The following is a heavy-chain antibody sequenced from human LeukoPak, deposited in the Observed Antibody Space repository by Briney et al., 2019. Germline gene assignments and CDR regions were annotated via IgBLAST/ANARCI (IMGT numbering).Heavy chain of an antibody. V-gene: IGHV4-4*02. CDR2: IYHSGST. J-gene: IGHJ5*02. CDR3: ARGGYYGSGNDFRFDP. Sequence: SGTLSLTCAVSGGSISSSNWWSWVRQPPGKGLEWIGEIYHSGSTNYNPSLKSRVTISVDKSKNQFSLKLSSVTAADTAVYYCARGGYYGSGNDFRFDPWGQGTLVAVSS. D-gene: IGHD3-10*01. CDR1: GGSISSSNW.